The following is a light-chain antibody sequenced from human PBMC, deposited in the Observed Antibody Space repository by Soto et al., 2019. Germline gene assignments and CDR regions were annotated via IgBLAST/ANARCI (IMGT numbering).Light chain of an antibody. Sequence: DIQMTQSPSSLSASVGDRVTITCRAGQSISTYLNWYQQKPGKAPNLLIYAASNLQSGVPSRFSGCGSGTHFTLTISSLQPGDSATYFCQQSYRTPPEYTFGQGTKLEIK. J-gene: IGKJ2*01. CDR1: QSISTY. CDR3: QQSYRTPPEYT. V-gene: IGKV1-39*01. CDR2: AAS.